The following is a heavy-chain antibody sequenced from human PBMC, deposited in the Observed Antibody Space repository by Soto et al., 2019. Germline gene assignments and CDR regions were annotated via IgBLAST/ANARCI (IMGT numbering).Heavy chain of an antibody. J-gene: IGHJ4*02. D-gene: IGHD2-2*01. CDR2: ISAYNGNT. V-gene: IGHV1-18*01. CDR3: ARDRLIVVVPAATLDFDY. Sequence: QVQLVQSGAEVKKPGASVKVSCKASGYTFTSYGISWVRQAPGQGLEWMGWISAYNGNTNYAQKLQGRVTMTTDTSTSTAYMELRSLRSDDTAVYYCARDRLIVVVPAATLDFDYWGQGTLVTVSS. CDR1: GYTFTSYG.